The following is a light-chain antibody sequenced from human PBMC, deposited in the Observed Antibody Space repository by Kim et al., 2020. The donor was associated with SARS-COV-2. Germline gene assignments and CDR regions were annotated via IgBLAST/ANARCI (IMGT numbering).Light chain of an antibody. CDR1: RSVLNSHNIKND. J-gene: IGKJ1*01. V-gene: IGKV4-1*01. CDR2: WAF. Sequence: DIVMTQSPDSLAVSLGERATINCQSSRSVLNSHNIKNDLVWYQQKSGQPPKPLLYWAFTRAAGVPERFSGSVSGANFTLTISSLQAEDVAVYFCQQYYSSPWTFGQGTKVDIK. CDR3: QQYYSSPWT.